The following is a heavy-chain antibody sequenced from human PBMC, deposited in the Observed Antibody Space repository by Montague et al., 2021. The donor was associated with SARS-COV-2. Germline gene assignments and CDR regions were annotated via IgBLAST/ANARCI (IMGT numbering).Heavy chain of an antibody. CDR1: GGSLSGYY. CDR3: ARGADYDFWSGFLRYKWFDP. J-gene: IGHJ5*02. V-gene: IGHV4-34*01. D-gene: IGHD3-3*01. CDR2: INHSGST. Sequence: SETLSLTCAVYGGSLSGYYWAWIRQTPAKGLEWIGEINHSGSTNYNPSLKSRLTISVDTSKKQFSLKLYSMTAADTAVYYCARGADYDFWSGFLRYKWFDPWGLGTPVTVSS.